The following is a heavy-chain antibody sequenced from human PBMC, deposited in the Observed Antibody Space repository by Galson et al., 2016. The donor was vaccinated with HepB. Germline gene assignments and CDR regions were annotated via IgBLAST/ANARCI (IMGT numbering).Heavy chain of an antibody. Sequence: SLRLSCAASGFIFSNYAMSWVRQAPGKGLEWVSGISGTGGSTYYVDSVKGRFTISRDSSKKTLYLQMNSLRAEDTAVYYCAKASRKSYYYLDHWGQGTLVSVSS. CDR2: ISGTGGST. V-gene: IGHV3-23*01. CDR3: AKASRKSYYYLDH. D-gene: IGHD3-10*01. CDR1: GFIFSNYA. J-gene: IGHJ4*02.